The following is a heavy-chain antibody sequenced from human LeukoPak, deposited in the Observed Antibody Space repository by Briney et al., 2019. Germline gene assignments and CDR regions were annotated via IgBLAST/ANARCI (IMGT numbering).Heavy chain of an antibody. Sequence: PSDTLSLTCTVSGASMNNYYGSWIRKSPEKGLEWLGFVFSRGTTNLNPSFKSRLIMSIDTSKNQFSLRLSSVTAADTAVYFCARSWAAKWELPGQFDSWGQGRLVSVSS. J-gene: IGHJ4*02. CDR3: ARSWAAKWELPGQFDS. D-gene: IGHD1-26*01. CDR1: GASMNNYY. V-gene: IGHV4-59*08. CDR2: VFSRGTT.